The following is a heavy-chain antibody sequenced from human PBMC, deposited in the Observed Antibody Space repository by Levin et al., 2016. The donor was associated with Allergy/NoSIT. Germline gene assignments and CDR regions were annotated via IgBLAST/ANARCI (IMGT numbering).Heavy chain of an antibody. D-gene: IGHD1-26*01. CDR1: GGTFSSYA. V-gene: IGHV1-69*10. Sequence: SVKVSCKASGGTFSSYAISWVRQAPGQGLEWMGGIIPILGIANYAQKFQGRVTITADKSTSTAYMELSSLRSEDTAVYYCARDSGSVLRSPYYYYMDVWGKGTTVTVSS. J-gene: IGHJ6*03. CDR2: IIPILGIA. CDR3: ARDSGSVLRSPYYYYMDV.